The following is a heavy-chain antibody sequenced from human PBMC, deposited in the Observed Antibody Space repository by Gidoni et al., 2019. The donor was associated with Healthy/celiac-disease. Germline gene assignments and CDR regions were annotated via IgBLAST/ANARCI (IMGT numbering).Heavy chain of an antibody. J-gene: IGHJ4*02. CDR2: IYYSGST. V-gene: IGHV4-59*01. CDR1: AGSISSYY. Sequence: QVQLQESGPGLVNPSETLSLTCTASAGSISSYYWSWIRQPPGKALEWIGYIYYSGSTNYNPSLKSRVTISVDTSKNQFSLKLSSVTAADTAVYYCAGSGSYYYGPLSQWGQGTLVTVSS. CDR3: AGSGSYYYGPLSQ. D-gene: IGHD1-26*01.